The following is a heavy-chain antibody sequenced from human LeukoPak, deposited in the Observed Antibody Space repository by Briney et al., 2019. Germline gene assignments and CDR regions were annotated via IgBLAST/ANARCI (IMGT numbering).Heavy chain of an antibody. Sequence: GGSLRLSCAASGFTVSSNYMSWVRQAPGKGLEWASVIYSGGSTYYADSVKGRFTISRDNSKNTLYLQMNSLRAEDTAVYYCAKVADFWSGYNYYYMDVWGKGTTVTVSS. CDR2: IYSGGST. J-gene: IGHJ6*03. D-gene: IGHD3-3*01. V-gene: IGHV3-66*01. CDR1: GFTVSSNY. CDR3: AKVADFWSGYNYYYMDV.